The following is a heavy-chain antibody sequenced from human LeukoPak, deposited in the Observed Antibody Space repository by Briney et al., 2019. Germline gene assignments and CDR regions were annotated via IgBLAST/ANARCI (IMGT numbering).Heavy chain of an antibody. CDR3: ASGATFQRQALAY. CDR1: GYIFTEYD. V-gene: IGHV1-8*01. Sequence: ASVKVSCKASGYIFTEYDINWVRQAAGQGPELMGWINPNSYNKAYTGKFQGRLTMTTNTSTTTVYMELSSLRSEDTAIYYCASGATFQRQALAYWGQGTLVIVSS. D-gene: IGHD3-16*01. J-gene: IGHJ4*02. CDR2: INPNSYNK.